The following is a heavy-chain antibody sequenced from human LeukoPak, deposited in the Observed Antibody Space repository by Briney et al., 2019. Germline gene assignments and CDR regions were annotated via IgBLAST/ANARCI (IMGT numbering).Heavy chain of an antibody. V-gene: IGHV4-30-2*01. CDR2: INHSGST. CDR3: ARNFADIVVVPAAIGWFDP. Sequence: SQTLSLTCTVSGGSISSGGYYWSWIRQPPGKGLEWIGEINHSGSTNYNPSLKSRVTISVDTSKNQFSLKLSSVTAADTAVYYCARNFADIVVVPAAIGWFDPWGQGTLVTVSS. D-gene: IGHD2-2*01. CDR1: GGSISSGGYY. J-gene: IGHJ5*02.